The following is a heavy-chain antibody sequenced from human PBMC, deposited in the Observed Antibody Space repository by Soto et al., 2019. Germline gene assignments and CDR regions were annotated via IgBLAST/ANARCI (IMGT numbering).Heavy chain of an antibody. J-gene: IGHJ3*02. D-gene: IGHD1-7*01. CDR3: ARDGVITGTTDAFDI. V-gene: IGHV3-53*02. CDR1: GFTVSSNY. CDR2: IYSGGST. Sequence: EVQLVETGGGLIQPGGSLRLSCAASGFTVSSNYMSWVRQAPGKGLEWVSVIYSGGSTYYADSVKGRFTISRDNSKNTLYLQMNSLRAEDTAVYYCARDGVITGTTDAFDIWGQGTMVTVSS.